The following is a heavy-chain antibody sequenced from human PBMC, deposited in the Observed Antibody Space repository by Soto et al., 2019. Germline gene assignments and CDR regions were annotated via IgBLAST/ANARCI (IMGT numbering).Heavy chain of an antibody. CDR2: IDPTDSYT. Sequence: PGESLKISCKGSGYSFTSYWISWVRQMPGKGLEWMGRIDPTDSYTNYSPSFQGHVTISAGKSISTAYLQWSSLKASDTAMYYCATPWGYSSSWSYFDYWGQGTLVTVSS. J-gene: IGHJ4*02. CDR1: GYSFTSYW. D-gene: IGHD6-13*01. V-gene: IGHV5-10-1*01. CDR3: ATPWGYSSSWSYFDY.